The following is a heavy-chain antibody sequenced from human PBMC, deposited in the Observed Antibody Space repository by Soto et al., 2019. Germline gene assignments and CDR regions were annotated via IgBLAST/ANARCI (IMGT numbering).Heavy chain of an antibody. J-gene: IGHJ4*02. Sequence: QVQLQESGPGLVKPSETLSLTCTVSGGSVSSGGYYWSWIRQPPGKGLEWIGYIYDTGSTNYNPSLKSRVTISVDTSKNQFSLKLSSVTAADTAVYFCTRDSSRWNYFLWGQGTLLPVSS. CDR3: TRDSSRWNYFL. CDR2: IYDTGST. CDR1: GGSVSSGGYY. V-gene: IGHV4-61*08. D-gene: IGHD1-7*01.